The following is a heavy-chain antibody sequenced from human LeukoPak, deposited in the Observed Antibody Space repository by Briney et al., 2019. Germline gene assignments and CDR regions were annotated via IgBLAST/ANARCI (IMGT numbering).Heavy chain of an antibody. D-gene: IGHD3-10*01. CDR2: IIPIFGTA. J-gene: IGHJ6*03. CDR3: ARGAGILWFGEIRSYYMDV. CDR1: GGTFSSYA. Sequence: ASVKVSCKASGGTFSSYAISWVRQAPGQGLEWMGGIIPIFGTANYAQKFQGRVTITADESTSTAYMELSSLRSEDTAVCYCARGAGILWFGEIRSYYMDVWGKGTTVTISS. V-gene: IGHV1-69*13.